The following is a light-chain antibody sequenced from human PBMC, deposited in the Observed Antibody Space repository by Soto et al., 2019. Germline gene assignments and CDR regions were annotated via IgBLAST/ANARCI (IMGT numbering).Light chain of an antibody. J-gene: IGKJ2*01. CDR2: GSS. CDR3: HQYGSSPPYT. Sequence: EVVLTQSPGTLSLSPGERATLSCRGSQSIHNNYLAWYQQRPGQAPRLLIYGSSDRATGIPDRFSGSGSGDDFTLHISRLEPGDFAVYYCHQYGSSPPYTFGQGTKLEI. CDR1: QSIHNNY. V-gene: IGKV3-20*01.